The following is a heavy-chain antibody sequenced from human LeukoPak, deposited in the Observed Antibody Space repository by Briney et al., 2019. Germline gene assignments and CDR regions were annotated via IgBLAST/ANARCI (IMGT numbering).Heavy chain of an antibody. V-gene: IGHV4-31*03. CDR2: IYYSGST. Sequence: PSETLSLTCTVSGGSISSGGYYWSWIRQHPGKGLEWIGYIYYSGSTYYNPSLKSRVTISVDTSKNQFSLKLSSVTAADTAVYYCARDLPNYYGSGARWFDPWGQGTLVTVSS. D-gene: IGHD3-10*01. CDR3: ARDLPNYYGSGARWFDP. J-gene: IGHJ5*02. CDR1: GGSISSGGYY.